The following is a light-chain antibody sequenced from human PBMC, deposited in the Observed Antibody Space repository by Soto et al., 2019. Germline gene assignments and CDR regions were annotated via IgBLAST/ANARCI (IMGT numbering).Light chain of an antibody. J-gene: IGKJ2*01. Sequence: EIVMTQSPATLSVSPGERATLSCRASQSVSSNLAWFQQKPGQAPRLLIYAASTRATGIPARFSGSGFGTEFTLTISSLQSEDFAVYYCQQYNNWPPYTFGQGTKLEIK. CDR1: QSVSSN. CDR2: AAS. V-gene: IGKV3-15*01. CDR3: QQYNNWPPYT.